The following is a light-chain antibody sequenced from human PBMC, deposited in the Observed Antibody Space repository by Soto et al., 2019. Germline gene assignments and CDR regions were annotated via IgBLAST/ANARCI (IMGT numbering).Light chain of an antibody. Sequence: SALTQPRSLSGSPGQSVTISVTGSSSDIGVYDYVSWYQQHPGKAPKVILYDVNKRPSGVPSRFSGSKSGNTASLTISGLQADDEADYYCCSYAGRYTYVFGTGTKVTVL. J-gene: IGLJ1*01. V-gene: IGLV2-11*01. CDR3: CSYAGRYTYV. CDR2: DVN. CDR1: SSDIGVYDY.